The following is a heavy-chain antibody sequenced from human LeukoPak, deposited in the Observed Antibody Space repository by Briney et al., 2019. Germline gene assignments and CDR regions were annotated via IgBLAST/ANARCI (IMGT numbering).Heavy chain of an antibody. J-gene: IGHJ3*02. CDR2: IKTDGSST. CDR1: GFTFSSYW. D-gene: IGHD5/OR15-5a*01. CDR3: ARGVSGTGPDI. V-gene: IGHV3-74*01. Sequence: GGSLRLSCAASGFTFSSYWMHWVRQAPGKGLVWVSRIKTDGSSTDYADSVKGRFTISRGNAKNTMYLQMNSLRAEDTAVYYCARGVSGTGPDIWGLGTMVTVS.